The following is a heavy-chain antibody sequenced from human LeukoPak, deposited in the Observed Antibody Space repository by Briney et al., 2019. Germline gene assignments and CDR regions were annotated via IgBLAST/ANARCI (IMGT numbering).Heavy chain of an antibody. CDR3: VRVGGRSAIGGDC. D-gene: IGHD3-10*01. V-gene: IGHV3-74*01. CDR1: GLTFSGYW. CDR2: IKSDGSNS. Sequence: GGTLRLSCATSGLTFSGYWMHWVRQAPGTGLVWVSRIKSDGSNSNYADCVRGRFTIPRDNAKNTLYWQMNSLSAEDTAVYHCVRVGGRSAIGGDCWGQGTLVTVST. J-gene: IGHJ4*02.